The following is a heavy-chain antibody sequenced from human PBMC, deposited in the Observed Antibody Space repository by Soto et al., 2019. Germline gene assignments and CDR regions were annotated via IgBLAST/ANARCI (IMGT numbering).Heavy chain of an antibody. CDR1: GYSFNSYG. D-gene: IGHD1-1*01. CDR2: ISAYNGVT. Sequence: QVQLVQSGTEVKKPGASVKVSCKASGYSFNSYGISWVRQAPGQGLEWMGWISAYNGVTKHAHNHHRRVNLTTHTTTTTAYMELRSLTSDDTAIFYCASSDPEVPYYGMGVCCQRTTVTVSS. CDR3: ASSDPEVPYYGMGV. J-gene: IGHJ6*02. V-gene: IGHV1-18*04.